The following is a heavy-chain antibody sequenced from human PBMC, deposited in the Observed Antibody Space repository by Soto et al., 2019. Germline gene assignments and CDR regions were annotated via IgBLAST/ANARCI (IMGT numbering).Heavy chain of an antibody. Sequence: GESLKISCKGSGYSFTSYWIGWVRQMPGKGLEWMGIIYPGDSDTRYSPSFQGQVTISADKSISTAYLHWSSLKASDTAMYYCSRHVVVATIDYYYYYMDVWGKGTTVTVSS. D-gene: IGHD5-12*01. CDR1: GYSFTSYW. CDR2: IYPGDSDT. V-gene: IGHV5-51*01. J-gene: IGHJ6*03. CDR3: SRHVVVATIDYYYYYMDV.